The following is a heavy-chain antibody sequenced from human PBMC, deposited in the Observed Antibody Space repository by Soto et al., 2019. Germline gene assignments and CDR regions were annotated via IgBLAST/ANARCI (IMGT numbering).Heavy chain of an antibody. CDR2: ISSNGGST. J-gene: IGHJ4*02. D-gene: IGHD2-2*01. V-gene: IGHV3-64*04. CDR1: GFTFSSYA. CDR3: AKEGLDYYRRSSRVSFDY. Sequence: PGGSLRLSCSASGFTFSSYAMHWVRQAPGKGLEYVSAISSNGGSTYYADSVKGRFTISRDNSKNTLYLKMNSLRAEDTAVYYCAKEGLDYYRRSSRVSFDYWGQGTMVIVSS.